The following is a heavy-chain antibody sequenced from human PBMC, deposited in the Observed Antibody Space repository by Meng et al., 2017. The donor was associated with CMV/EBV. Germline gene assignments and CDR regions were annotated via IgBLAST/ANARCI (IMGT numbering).Heavy chain of an antibody. CDR1: GFTFSSYS. CDR2: ISSSSSYI. J-gene: IGHJ4*02. V-gene: IGHV3-21*01. Sequence: RGSLRLSCAASGFTFSSYSMNWVRQAPGKGLEWVSSISSSSSYIYYADSVKGRFTISRDNAKNSLYLQMNSLRAEDTAVYYCARGPGGGSYYFDYWGQGTLVTVSS. D-gene: IGHD1-26*01. CDR3: ARGPGGGSYYFDY.